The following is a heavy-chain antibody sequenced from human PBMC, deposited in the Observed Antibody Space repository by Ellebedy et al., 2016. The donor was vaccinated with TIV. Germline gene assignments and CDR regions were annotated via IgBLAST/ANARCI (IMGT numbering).Heavy chain of an antibody. J-gene: IGHJ4*02. D-gene: IGHD1-26*01. CDR3: ARYSGNEWAN. Sequence: MPSETLSLTCTVSGGSIRSARYYWGWIRQPPGKGLAWIGRIYYSGSTHYKPSLKSRITIFIDTSKNHLSLKLSSVTAADTAVYYCARYSGNEWANWGQGTLVTVSS. V-gene: IGHV4-39*01. CDR1: GGSIRSARYY. CDR2: IYYSGST.